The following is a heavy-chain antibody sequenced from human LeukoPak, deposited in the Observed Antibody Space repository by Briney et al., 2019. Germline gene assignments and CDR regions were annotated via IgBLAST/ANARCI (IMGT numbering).Heavy chain of an antibody. J-gene: IGHJ4*02. D-gene: IGHD5-18*01. Sequence: GRSLRLSCAASGFTFSSYGMHWVRQAPGKWLEWVAVIWYDGSNKYYADSVKGRFTISRDNSKNTLYLQMNSLRAEDTAVYYCARDPGYSYGIPFDYWGQGTLVTVSS. CDR2: IWYDGSNK. CDR1: GFTFSSYG. V-gene: IGHV3-33*01. CDR3: ARDPGYSYGIPFDY.